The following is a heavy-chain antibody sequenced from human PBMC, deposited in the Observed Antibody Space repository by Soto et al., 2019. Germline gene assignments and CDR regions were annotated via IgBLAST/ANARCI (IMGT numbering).Heavy chain of an antibody. Sequence: PGESLKISCKGSGYSFAGYWITWVRQKPGKGLEWMGRIDPSDSQTYYSPSFRGHVTISATRSITTVFLQWSSLRASDTAMYYCARQIYDSDTGPNFQYYFDSWGQGTPVTVSS. J-gene: IGHJ4*02. D-gene: IGHD3-22*01. CDR2: IDPSDSQT. CDR3: ARQIYDSDTGPNFQYYFDS. V-gene: IGHV5-10-1*01. CDR1: GYSFAGYW.